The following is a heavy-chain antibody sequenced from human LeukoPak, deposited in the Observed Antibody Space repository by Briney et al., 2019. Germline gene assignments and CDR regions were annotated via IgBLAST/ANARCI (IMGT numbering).Heavy chain of an antibody. V-gene: IGHV4-31*03. J-gene: IGHJ4*02. CDR2: IYYSGST. D-gene: IGHD6-19*01. CDR3: ARAWQWLVFDY. CDR1: GGSLSRGGFY. Sequence: PSQTPSPTCTFSGGSLSRGGFYWSWVRQHPGTGPEWIGYIYYSGSTYYNPSLRSRVTISVDTSKNQFSLKLSSVTAADTAVYYCARAWQWLVFDYWGQGTLVTVSS.